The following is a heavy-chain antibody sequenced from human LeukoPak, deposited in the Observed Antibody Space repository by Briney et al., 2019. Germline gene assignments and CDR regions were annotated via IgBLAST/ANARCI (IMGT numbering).Heavy chain of an antibody. CDR1: GFTFSSYS. V-gene: IGHV3-48*01. CDR2: ISSSSSTI. D-gene: IGHD3-22*01. J-gene: IGHJ3*02. CDR3: AKDQDYYDSVDAFDI. Sequence: GGSLRLSCAASGFTFSSYSMNWVRQAPGKGLEWVSYISSSSSTIYYADSVKGRFTISRDNAKNSLYLQMNSLRAEDTAVYYCAKDQDYYDSVDAFDIWGQGTMVTVSS.